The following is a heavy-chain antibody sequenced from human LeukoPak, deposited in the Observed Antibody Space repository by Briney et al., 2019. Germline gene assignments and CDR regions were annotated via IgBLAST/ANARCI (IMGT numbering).Heavy chain of an antibody. J-gene: IGHJ5*02. CDR2: INSDGSST. V-gene: IGHV3-74*01. CDR3: ARGITMVRIPMECYP. D-gene: IGHD3-10*01. CDR1: GFTFSSYW. Sequence: PGGALRLSSAAPGFTFSSYWMHCVSQAPGKGVVWVSRINSDGSSTSYADSVKGRFTISRDNAKNTLYLQINSLRAEDTAVYYCARGITMVRIPMECYPWGQGTLVTVSS.